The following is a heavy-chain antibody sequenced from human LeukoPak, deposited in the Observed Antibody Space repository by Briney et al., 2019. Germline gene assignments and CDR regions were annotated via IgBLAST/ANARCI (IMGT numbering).Heavy chain of an antibody. Sequence: SETLSLTCTVSGGSIDSYFWTWIRQPPGKGLEWIGYIYYSGSTNYNPSLKSRVTISVDTSKNQFSLKLASVTAADTAVYYCARHRRGWDYYFDYWGQGTLVTVSS. D-gene: IGHD6-19*01. CDR1: GGSIDSYF. CDR2: IYYSGST. J-gene: IGHJ4*02. CDR3: ARHRRGWDYYFDY. V-gene: IGHV4-59*08.